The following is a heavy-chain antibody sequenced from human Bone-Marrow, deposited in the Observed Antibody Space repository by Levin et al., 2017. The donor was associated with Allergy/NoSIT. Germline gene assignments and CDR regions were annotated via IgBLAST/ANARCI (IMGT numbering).Heavy chain of an antibody. CDR1: GGSISSYY. V-gene: IGHV4-59*01. J-gene: IGHJ4*02. CDR2: ISYSGST. CDR3: ARSPGQGNYFDF. D-gene: IGHD1-1*01. Sequence: SETLSLTCSVSGGSISSYYWSWIRQPPGKGLEWLGYISYSGSTNYNPSLKSRVTISVDTSKNQFSLKLRSVTAADMAVYYCARSPGQGNYFDFWGQGTLVTVSS.